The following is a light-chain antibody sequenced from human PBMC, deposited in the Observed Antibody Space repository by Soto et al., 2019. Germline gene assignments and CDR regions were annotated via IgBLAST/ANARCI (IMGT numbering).Light chain of an antibody. V-gene: IGLV1-40*01. CDR1: RSNIGAGSY. CDR3: QSYAFGRSGAVV. Sequence: QSVLTQPPSVSGSPGRGVTISCSGSRSNIGAGSYVYWYQQFPGTAPKLLIYVNNNRPSGVPDRFSGSKSGTSDSLALTGLAAEDEADYSCQSYAFGRSGAVVFGGGTKLTVL. J-gene: IGLJ3*02. CDR2: VNN.